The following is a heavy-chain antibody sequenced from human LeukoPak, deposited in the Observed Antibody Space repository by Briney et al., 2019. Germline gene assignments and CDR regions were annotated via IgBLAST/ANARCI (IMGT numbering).Heavy chain of an antibody. CDR3: ASTPFHYDILTGYYPHFDY. CDR2: ISGSGGST. CDR1: GFTFSSYA. V-gene: IGHV3-23*01. Sequence: PGGSLRLSCAASGFTFSSYAMSWVRQAPGKGLEWVSAISGSGGSTYYADSVKGRFTISRDNSKNTLYLQMNSLRAEDTAVYYCASTPFHYDILTGYYPHFDYWGQGTLVTVSS. D-gene: IGHD3-9*01. J-gene: IGHJ4*02.